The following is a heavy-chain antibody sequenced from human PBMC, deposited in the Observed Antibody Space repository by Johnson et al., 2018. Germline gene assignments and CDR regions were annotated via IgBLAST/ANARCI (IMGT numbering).Heavy chain of an antibody. Sequence: EVQLVETGGGLVQPGGSLRLSCEASGFTFSRYAMSWARQAPGKGPEWVSGISTGGDTTYYADSVKGRFTISRYNYKNTLYLQMESLRAEDTAVYYWVKVARTEAPPLSWGQGTLVTVSS. CDR3: VKVARTEAPPLS. V-gene: IGHV3-23*04. CDR2: ISTGGDTT. J-gene: IGHJ5*02. CDR1: GFTFSRYA.